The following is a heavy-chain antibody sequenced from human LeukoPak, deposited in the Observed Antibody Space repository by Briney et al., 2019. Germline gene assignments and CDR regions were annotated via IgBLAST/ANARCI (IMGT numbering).Heavy chain of an antibody. J-gene: IGHJ5*01. CDR2: INHSGST. CDR1: GGSFSGYY. V-gene: IGHV4-34*01. D-gene: IGHD1-1*01. CDR3: ARAPPTSWKNWFDP. Sequence: SETLSLTCAVYGGSFSGYYWSWIRQPPGKGLEWIGEINHSGSTNYNPSLKSRVTISVDTSKNQFSLKLSSVTAADTAVYYCARAPPTSWKNWFDPWGQGTTVTVSS.